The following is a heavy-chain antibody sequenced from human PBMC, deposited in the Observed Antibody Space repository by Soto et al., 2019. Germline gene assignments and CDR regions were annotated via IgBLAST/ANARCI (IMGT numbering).Heavy chain of an antibody. CDR3: AIDRGPRRQWLIAPFDS. CDR2: ISYDGTKT. V-gene: IGHV3-30*03. Sequence: QVQLVESGGGVVQPGRSLRVSCAASGFTFSIYAMHWVRQAPGTGLEWVAVISYDGTKTYYADSVKGRFTISRDNSKNTVYLQMNSLRDEDTALYYCAIDRGPRRQWLIAPFDSWGQGTLVTVSP. J-gene: IGHJ4*02. D-gene: IGHD6-19*01. CDR1: GFTFSIYA.